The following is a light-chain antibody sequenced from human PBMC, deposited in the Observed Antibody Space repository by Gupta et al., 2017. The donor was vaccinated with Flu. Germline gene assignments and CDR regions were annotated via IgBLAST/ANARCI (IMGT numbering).Light chain of an antibody. CDR1: NIGSRS. V-gene: IGLV3-21*02. CDR2: DDS. J-gene: IGLJ3*02. Sequence: SYVLTQPLSVSVAPGQTARITCGGDNIGSRSVHWYQQKPGQAPVLVVYDDSDRHSEIPGRFSGTKYGNTATLTNSRGEAGDEADDYCQVKDRGSRHWVFGGGTKLTVL. CDR3: QVKDRGSRHWV.